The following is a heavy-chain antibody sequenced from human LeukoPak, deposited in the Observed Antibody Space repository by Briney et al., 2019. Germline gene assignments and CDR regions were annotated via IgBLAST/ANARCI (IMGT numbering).Heavy chain of an antibody. D-gene: IGHD6-19*01. Sequence: GGSLRLSCAASGFTFSNSAMSWVRQAPGKGLEGVSTLSGSGITTYYADSVKGRFTISRDNSKNTLYLQMNSLRAEDTAVYYCAKGIYSCGWSYFDYCCHGTLVTVSS. J-gene: IGHJ4*01. CDR1: GFTFSNSA. V-gene: IGHV3-23*01. CDR2: LSGSGITT. CDR3: AKGIYSCGWSYFDY.